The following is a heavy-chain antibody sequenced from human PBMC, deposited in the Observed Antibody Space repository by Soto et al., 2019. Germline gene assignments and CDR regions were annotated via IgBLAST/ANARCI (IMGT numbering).Heavy chain of an antibody. CDR2: ISSSSSDI. D-gene: IGHD3-10*01. CDR3: AREGVVRGFEL. CDR1: GFTFSSYS. J-gene: IGHJ2*01. V-gene: IGHV3-21*01. Sequence: EVQLVESGAGLLKPGGSLRLTCTASGFTFSSYSMNWVRQAPGKGLEWVSSISSSSSDIYYADSVKDRFTTSRANAKNFLYLQMNNMRAEDTAGYYCAREGVVRGFELWGRGTLVTVSS.